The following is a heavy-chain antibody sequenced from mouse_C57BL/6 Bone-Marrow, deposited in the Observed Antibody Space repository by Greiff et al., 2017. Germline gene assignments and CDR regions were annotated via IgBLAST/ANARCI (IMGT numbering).Heavy chain of an antibody. CDR3: ARHYDYDDDY. CDR2: IYPRSGNT. D-gene: IGHD2-4*01. CDR1: GYTFTSYG. J-gene: IGHJ2*01. V-gene: IGHV1-81*01. Sequence: QVHVKQSGAELARPGASVKLSCKASGYTFTSYGISWVKQRTGQGLEWIGEIYPRSGNTYYNEKFKGKATLTADKSSSTAYMELRSLTSEDSAVYFCARHYDYDDDYWGQGTTLTVSS.